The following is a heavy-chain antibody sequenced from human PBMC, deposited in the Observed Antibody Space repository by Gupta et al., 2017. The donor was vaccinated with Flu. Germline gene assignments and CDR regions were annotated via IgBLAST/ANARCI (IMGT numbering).Heavy chain of an antibody. CDR1: GDSVNSARYY. CDR2: IYYSGKT. D-gene: IGHD2-15*01. Sequence: QLQFEESGPGLVKPSETLSLICTVSGDSVNSARYYWGWIRQPPGQGPEWLGNIYYSGKTHYNPSLKTRINMSLDTSTNHFSLSLTSVTAADSAIYFCARLCATDTCPRNSFDIWGPGTTVTVSS. CDR3: ARLCATDTCPRNSFDI. J-gene: IGHJ3*02. V-gene: IGHV4-39*02.